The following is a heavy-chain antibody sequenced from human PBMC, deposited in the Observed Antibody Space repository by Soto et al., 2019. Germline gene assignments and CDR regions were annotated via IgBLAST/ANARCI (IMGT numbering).Heavy chain of an antibody. CDR1: GYTFTSYD. CDR3: EQGSGIAGS. CDR2: MNPNSGNT. Sequence: QVKLVQSGAEVKKPGASVKVSCKASGYTFTSYDINWVRQATGQGLEWMGWMNPNSGNTGYAQKFEGRGTMTMDTAISTAYMALSSLTSEDTAVYSCEQGSGIAGSWGQGTPVTVSS. D-gene: IGHD3-3*01. V-gene: IGHV1-8*01. J-gene: IGHJ4*02.